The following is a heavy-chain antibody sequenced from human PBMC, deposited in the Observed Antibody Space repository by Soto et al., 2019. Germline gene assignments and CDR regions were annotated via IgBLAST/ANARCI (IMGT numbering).Heavy chain of an antibody. J-gene: IGHJ4*02. D-gene: IGHD2-8*02. Sequence: QVQLVESGGGVVQPGRSLRLSCAVSGVTVSTYGMHWVRQAPGKGLEWVAVISRDGGSKYYADSVEGRFTISIDNSRNTLFLEMNSLRGDDMAVYYCTGEVASGYWGQGTLVTVSS. V-gene: IGHV3-30*03. CDR1: GVTVSTYG. CDR3: TGEVASGY. CDR2: ISRDGGSK.